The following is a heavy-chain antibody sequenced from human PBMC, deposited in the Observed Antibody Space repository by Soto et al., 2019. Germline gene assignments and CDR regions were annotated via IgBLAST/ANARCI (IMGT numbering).Heavy chain of an antibody. D-gene: IGHD2-2*01. CDR1: GFSLSTTAEG. V-gene: IGHV2-5*02. CDR3: AHGSCSSADCYPNPYLDY. CDR2: IYCDDDE. Sequence: QITLKESGPTLVKPTQTLTLTCTFSGFSLSTTAEGVGWIRQPPGKALEWLALIYCDDDERYSPSLKSRLTITTDTSKNQVVLTMTNVDPVDTATYYCAHGSCSSADCYPNPYLDYWGQGILVTVSS. J-gene: IGHJ4*02.